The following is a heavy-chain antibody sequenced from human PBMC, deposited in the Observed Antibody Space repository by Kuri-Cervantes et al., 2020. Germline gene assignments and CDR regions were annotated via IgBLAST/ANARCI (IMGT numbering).Heavy chain of an antibody. D-gene: IGHD2-15*01. V-gene: IGHV3-30*18. CDR3: AKDSNHCSGGSCNGMDV. CDR1: GFTFSSYG. J-gene: IGHJ6*02. Sequence: GESLKISCAASGFTFSSYGMHWVRQAPGKGLEWVAVISYDGSNKHYADSVKGRFTISRDNSKNTLYVQMNSLRAEDTAVYYCAKDSNHCSGGSCNGMDVWGQGTAVTVSS. CDR2: ISYDGSNK.